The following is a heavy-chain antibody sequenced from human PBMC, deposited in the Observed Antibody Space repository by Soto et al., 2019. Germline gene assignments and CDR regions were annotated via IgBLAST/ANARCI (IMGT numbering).Heavy chain of an antibody. J-gene: IGHJ4*02. CDR2: IIPIFGTA. D-gene: IGHD6-13*01. V-gene: IGHV1-69*05. Sequence: QVQLVQSGAEVKKPGSSVKVSCKASGGTFSSYAISWVRQAPGQGLEWMGGIIPIFGTANYAQKFQGRVTXTXDXXTSTAYMELSSLRSEDTAVYYCQIATAAAANTNDYGGQGTLVTVSS. CDR3: QIATAAAANTNDY. CDR1: GGTFSSYA.